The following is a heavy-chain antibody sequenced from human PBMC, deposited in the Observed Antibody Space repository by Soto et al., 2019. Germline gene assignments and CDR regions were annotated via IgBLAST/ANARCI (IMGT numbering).Heavy chain of an antibody. J-gene: IGHJ4*02. CDR3: ARTLYSYGPRFDY. Sequence: SETLSLTCAVYGGSITSNWWSWVRQPPGKGLEWIGEIYHNGRFNYNPSLKSRVTISVDTSKNQFSLKLSSVTAADTAVYYCARTLYSYGPRFDYWGQGTLVTVSS. D-gene: IGHD5-18*01. V-gene: IGHV4-4*02. CDR2: IYHNGRF. CDR1: GGSITSNW.